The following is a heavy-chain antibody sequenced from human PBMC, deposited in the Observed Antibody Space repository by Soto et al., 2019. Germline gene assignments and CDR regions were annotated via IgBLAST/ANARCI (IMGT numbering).Heavy chain of an antibody. V-gene: IGHV3-23*01. J-gene: IGHJ6*02. CDR1: GFTFNTYA. CDR2: VSADGGSR. CDR3: AKGTRFSRHISIDV. D-gene: IGHD2-21*01. Sequence: GGSLRLSCAASGFTFNTYAMSWVRQAPGKGLEWVSGVSADGGSRYYADSVKGRFTISRDNSKNALYLQVNSLRAEDTAVYYCAKGTRFSRHISIDVWGQGTTVTVSS.